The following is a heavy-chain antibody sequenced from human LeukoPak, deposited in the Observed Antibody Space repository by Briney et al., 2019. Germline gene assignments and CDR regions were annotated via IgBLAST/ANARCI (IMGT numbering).Heavy chain of an antibody. Sequence: SETLSLTCAVSGGSFSGYYWTWIRQPPGKGLEWIGEVNHSGSANYNPSLKSRVTISLDTSKNQFSLKLSSVTAADTAVYYCARGPALATTVTSAQAVDYWGQGTLVTVSS. CDR1: GGSFSGYY. J-gene: IGHJ4*02. CDR2: VNHSGSA. D-gene: IGHD4-17*01. CDR3: ARGPALATTVTSAQAVDY. V-gene: IGHV4-34*01.